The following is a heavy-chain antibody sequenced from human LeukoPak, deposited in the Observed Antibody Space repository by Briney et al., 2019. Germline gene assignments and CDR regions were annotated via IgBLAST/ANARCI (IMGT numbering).Heavy chain of an antibody. CDR3: ARARIAAAAHDAFDI. V-gene: IGHV3-20*01. CDR1: GFTFDDYG. Sequence: GGSLRLSCAASGFTFDDYGMSWVRQAPGKGLEWVSGINWNGGSTGYADSVKGRFTISRDNAKDSLYLQMNSLRAEDTALYHCARARIAAAAHDAFDIWGQGTVVTVSS. D-gene: IGHD6-13*01. J-gene: IGHJ3*02. CDR2: INWNGGST.